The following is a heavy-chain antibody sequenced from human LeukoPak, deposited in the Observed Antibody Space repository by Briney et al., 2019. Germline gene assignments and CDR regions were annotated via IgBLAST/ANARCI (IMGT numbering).Heavy chain of an antibody. CDR1: GFTFSSYS. CDR3: ARDYAGIALDY. J-gene: IGHJ4*02. V-gene: IGHV3-48*04. CDR2: ISSSSSTI. D-gene: IGHD6-13*01. Sequence: GGSLRLSCAASGFTFSSYSMNWVRQAPGKGLEWVSYISSSSSTIYYADSVKGRFTISRDNAKNSLYLQMNSLRAEDTAVYYCARDYAGIALDYWGQGTLVTVSP.